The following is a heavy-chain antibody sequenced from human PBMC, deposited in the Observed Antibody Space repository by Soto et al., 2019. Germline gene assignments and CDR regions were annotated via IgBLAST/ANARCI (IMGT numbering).Heavy chain of an antibody. V-gene: IGHV3-7*01. J-gene: IGHJ3*02. CDR3: ANMDYGDYGTGAFDI. CDR1: EFSFRSYW. CDR2: IKQDGSEN. D-gene: IGHD4-17*01. Sequence: EVQLVESGGGLVQPGGSLRLSCAASEFSFRSYWMSWVRQTPGKGLEWVANIKQDGSENYYVDSVKGRFTISRDNAENSLYLQMKSLRLDDTAVYYCANMDYGDYGTGAFDIWGQGTMVTVSS.